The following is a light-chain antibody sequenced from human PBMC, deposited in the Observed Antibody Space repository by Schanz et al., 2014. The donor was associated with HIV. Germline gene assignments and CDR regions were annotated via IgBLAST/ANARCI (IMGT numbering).Light chain of an antibody. CDR2: VAS. V-gene: IGKV1-39*01. CDR3: QQTYNTSIT. J-gene: IGKJ5*01. CDR1: QSISNW. Sequence: DIQMTQSPSTLSASVGARVSISCRTSQSISNWLAWYQQKPGKAPKLLIYVASSLQSGVPSRFSGSGSGTDFTLIISSLQPEDFASYFCQQTYNTSITFGQGTRLEIK.